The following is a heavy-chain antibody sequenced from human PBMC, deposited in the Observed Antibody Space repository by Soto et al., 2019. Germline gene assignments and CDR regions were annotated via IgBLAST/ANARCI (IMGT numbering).Heavy chain of an antibody. CDR2: ISAYNGNT. CDR1: GYTFTNYG. J-gene: IGHJ5*02. Sequence: ASVKVSCKASGYTFTNYGLSWVRQAPGQGLEWMGWISAYNGNTNHAQKLQGRVTMTTDTSTSTAYMELRSPRSDDTAVYYCARGVGSGSYYNQYNWFDPWGQGTLVTVSS. D-gene: IGHD3-10*01. CDR3: ARGVGSGSYYNQYNWFDP. V-gene: IGHV1-18*01.